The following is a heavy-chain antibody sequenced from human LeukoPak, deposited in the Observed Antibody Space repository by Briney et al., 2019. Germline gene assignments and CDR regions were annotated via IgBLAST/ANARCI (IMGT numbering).Heavy chain of an antibody. J-gene: IGHJ6*03. D-gene: IGHD5-12*01. CDR1: GGSFSGYY. V-gene: IGHV4-34*01. Sequence: SETLSLTCAVYGGSFSGYYWSWIRQPPGKGLEWIGEINHSGSTNYNPSLKSRVTISVDTSKSQFSLKLSSVTAADTAVYYCARVAGYSGYDSGYYYYYYMDVWGKGTTVTISS. CDR2: INHSGST. CDR3: ARVAGYSGYDSGYYYYYYMDV.